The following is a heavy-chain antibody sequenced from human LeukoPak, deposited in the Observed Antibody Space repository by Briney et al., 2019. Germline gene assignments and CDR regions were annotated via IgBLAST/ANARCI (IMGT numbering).Heavy chain of an antibody. Sequence: PGESLKISCKGSGYSFTSYWIGWVRQMPGKGLEWMGIIYPGDSDTRYSPSFQGQVTISADKSISTAYLQWSSLKASDTAMYYCAVIAYCGGDCYLPFDYWGQGTLVTVSS. CDR2: IYPGDSDT. CDR1: GYSFTSYW. V-gene: IGHV5-51*01. CDR3: AVIAYCGGDCYLPFDY. J-gene: IGHJ4*02. D-gene: IGHD2-21*02.